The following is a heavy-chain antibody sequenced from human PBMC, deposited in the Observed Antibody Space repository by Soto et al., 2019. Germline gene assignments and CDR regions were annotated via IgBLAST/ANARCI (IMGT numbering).Heavy chain of an antibody. CDR3: ARASEMATNAYYFDF. Sequence: EVQLVESGGGLVQPGGSLRLSCAASGFTFSSYWMSWVRQAPGKGLEWVANIKRDGSEKYSVDSVRGRFTISRDNAKNSLFLQMNSLGAEDTAVYYCARASEMATNAYYFDFWGQGTLVTVSS. CDR2: IKRDGSEK. V-gene: IGHV3-7*01. CDR1: GFTFSSYW. J-gene: IGHJ4*02. D-gene: IGHD5-12*01.